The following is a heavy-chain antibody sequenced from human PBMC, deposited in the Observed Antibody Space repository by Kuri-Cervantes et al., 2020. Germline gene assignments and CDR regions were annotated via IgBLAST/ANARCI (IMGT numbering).Heavy chain of an antibody. J-gene: IGHJ4*02. CDR1: GGSFSGYY. CDR2: INHSGST. V-gene: IGHV4-34*01. Sequence: SETLSLTCAVYGGSFSGYYWSWIRQPPGKGLEWIGEINHSGSTNYNPPLKSRVTISVDASKSQFSLKLSSVTAADTAVYYCARRLSYSGHEIDYWGQGTLVTVSS. D-gene: IGHD2-15*01. CDR3: ARRLSYSGHEIDY.